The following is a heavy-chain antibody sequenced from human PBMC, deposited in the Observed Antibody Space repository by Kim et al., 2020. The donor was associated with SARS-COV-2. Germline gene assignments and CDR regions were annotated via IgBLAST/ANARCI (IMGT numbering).Heavy chain of an antibody. CDR1: GGSFSGYY. CDR3: ARGLLTHYGSGWYNWFDP. V-gene: IGHV4-34*01. J-gene: IGHJ5*02. CDR2: INHSGST. D-gene: IGHD3-10*01. Sequence: SETLSLTCAVYGGSFSGYYWSWIRQPPGKGLEWIGEINHSGSTNYNPSLKSRVTISVDTSKNQFSLKLSSVTAADTAVYYCARGLLTHYGSGWYNWFDPWGQGTLVTVSS.